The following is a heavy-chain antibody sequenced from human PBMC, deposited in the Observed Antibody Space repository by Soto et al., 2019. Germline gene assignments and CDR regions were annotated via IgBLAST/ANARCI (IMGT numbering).Heavy chain of an antibody. D-gene: IGHD4-4*01. Sequence: SVKVSCKASGGTFSSYAISWVRQAPGQGLEWMGGIIPIFGTANYAQKFQGRVTITADESTSTAYMELSSLRSEDTAVYYCARTHDRYSNDKGYYYGMEVWGQGNPVTVSS. J-gene: IGHJ6*02. CDR1: GGTFSSYA. CDR2: IIPIFGTA. CDR3: ARTHDRYSNDKGYYYGMEV. V-gene: IGHV1-69*13.